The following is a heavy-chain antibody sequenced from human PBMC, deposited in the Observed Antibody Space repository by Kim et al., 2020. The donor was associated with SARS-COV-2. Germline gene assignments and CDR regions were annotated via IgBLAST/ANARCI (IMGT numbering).Heavy chain of an antibody. D-gene: IGHD3-3*01. CDR3: ARVKDWDFWSGYYPDY. Sequence: GGSLRLSCAASGFTFSDYYMSWIRQAPGKGLEWVSYISSSSSYTNYADSVKSRFTISRDNAKNSLYLQMNSLRAEDTAVYYCARVKDWDFWSGYYPDYWGQGTLVTVSS. V-gene: IGHV3-11*05. J-gene: IGHJ4*02. CDR1: GFTFSDYY. CDR2: ISSSSSYT.